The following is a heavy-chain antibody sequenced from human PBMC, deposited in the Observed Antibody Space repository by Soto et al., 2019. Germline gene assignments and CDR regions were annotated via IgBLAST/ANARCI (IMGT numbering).Heavy chain of an antibody. CDR3: ATDRGYCTNGVCYGGLPDY. CDR1: GYTLTELS. CDR2: FDPEDGET. V-gene: IGHV1-24*01. D-gene: IGHD2-8*01. Sequence: ASVKVSCKVSGYTLTELSMHWVRQAPGKGLEWMGGFDPEDGETIYAQKFQGRVTMTEDTSTDTAYMELSSLRSEDTAVYYCATDRGYCTNGVCYGGLPDYWGQGTLVTVSS. J-gene: IGHJ4*02.